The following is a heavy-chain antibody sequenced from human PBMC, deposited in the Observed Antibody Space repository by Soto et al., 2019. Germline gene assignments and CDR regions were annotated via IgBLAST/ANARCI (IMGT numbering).Heavy chain of an antibody. CDR2: IYSGGST. CDR3: ARDGAGYYDSSGYYYEGGYYFDY. J-gene: IGHJ4*02. V-gene: IGHV3-53*01. CDR1: GFTVSSNY. D-gene: IGHD3-22*01. Sequence: GGSLRLSCAASGFTVSSNYMSWVRQAPGKGLEWVSVIYSGGSTYYADSVKGQFTISRDNSKNTLYLQMNSLRAEDTAVYYCARDGAGYYDSSGYYYEGGYYFDYWGQGTLVTVSS.